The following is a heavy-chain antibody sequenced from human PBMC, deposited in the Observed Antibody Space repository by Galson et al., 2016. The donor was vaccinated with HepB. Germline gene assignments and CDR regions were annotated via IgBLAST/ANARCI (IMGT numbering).Heavy chain of an antibody. J-gene: IGHJ4*02. CDR1: GGSISSSNYY. CDR2: IYFTGST. V-gene: IGHV4-39*01. CDR3: ARLGGLEQQLVPPPFDS. Sequence: ETLSLTCTVSGGSISSSNYYWGWIRQPPGKGLDWIGNIYFTGSTYYNPSLKSRVTISVDTSKTQFSLKLSSVTAADTAVYYCARLGGLEQQLVPPPFDSWGQGTLVTVSS. D-gene: IGHD6-13*01.